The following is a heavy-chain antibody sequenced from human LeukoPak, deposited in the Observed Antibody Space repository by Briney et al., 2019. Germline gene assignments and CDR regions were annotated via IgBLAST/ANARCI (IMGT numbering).Heavy chain of an antibody. CDR1: A. D-gene: IGHD3-22*01. Sequence: AMXXXXQXPXXGLEWVXXISGSGGSTYYADSVKGRFTISRDNSKNTLYLQMNSLRAEDTAVYYCAKDLYYYDSSGLFDYWGQGTLVTVSS. V-gene: IGHV3-23*01. CDR2: ISGSGGST. CDR3: AKDLYYYDSSGLFDY. J-gene: IGHJ4*02.